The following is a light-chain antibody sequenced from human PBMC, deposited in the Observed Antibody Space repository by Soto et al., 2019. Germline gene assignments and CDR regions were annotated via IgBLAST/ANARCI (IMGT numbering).Light chain of an antibody. V-gene: IGLV2-14*01. CDR1: SSDVGGYNY. Sequence: QSALTQPASVSGSPGQSITISCTGTSSDVGGYNYVSWHQLHTGKAPKLMVYEVSNRPSGVSNRFSGSKSGNTASLTISGLQAEDEAAYYCSSYTSSSTYVFGTGTKLTVL. CDR3: SSYTSSSTYV. CDR2: EVS. J-gene: IGLJ1*01.